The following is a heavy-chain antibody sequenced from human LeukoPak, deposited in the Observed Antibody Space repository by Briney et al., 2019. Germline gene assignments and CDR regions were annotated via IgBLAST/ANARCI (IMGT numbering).Heavy chain of an antibody. V-gene: IGHV4-38-2*02. D-gene: IGHD3-10*01. CDR2: IYHSGST. Sequence: PSETLSLTCTVSGYSISSGYYWGWIRQPPGKGLEWIGSIYHSGSTYYNPSLKSRVTISVDTSKNQFSLKLSSVTAADTAVYYCARLSGFGGRKYIDYWGQGTLVTVSS. J-gene: IGHJ4*02. CDR1: GYSISSGYY. CDR3: ARLSGFGGRKYIDY.